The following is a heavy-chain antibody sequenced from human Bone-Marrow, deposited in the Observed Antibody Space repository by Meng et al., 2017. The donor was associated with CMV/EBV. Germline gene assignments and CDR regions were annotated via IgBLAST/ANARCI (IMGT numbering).Heavy chain of an antibody. CDR1: GFTFSSNG. CDR2: IWSDGNNK. V-gene: IGHV3-33*06. Sequence: SGFTFSSNGMHWVSQAPGKGLEWVAIIWSDGNNKYYADSVKGRFTISRDNSKNTLYLQMNSLRAEDTAVYYCAKVGYCSSTSCSNQWGQGTLVTVSS. D-gene: IGHD2-2*03. J-gene: IGHJ4*02. CDR3: AKVGYCSSTSCSNQ.